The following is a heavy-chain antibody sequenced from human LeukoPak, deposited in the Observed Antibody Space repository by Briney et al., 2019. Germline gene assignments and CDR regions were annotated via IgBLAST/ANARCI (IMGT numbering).Heavy chain of an antibody. V-gene: IGHV3-9*01. CDR2: IAWNSGNT. J-gene: IGHJ4*02. CDR1: GFTFDNYA. D-gene: IGHD3-10*01. CDR3: AKDMNSYGSGSSYNPWGPFDS. Sequence: GGSLRLSCVASGFTFDNYAMHWVRQAPGKGLEWVSGIAWNSGNTGFADSVKGRFTISRDNAENSLYLQMNSLTPEDTAFNFCAKDMNSYGSGSSYNPWGPFDSWGQGTLVTVSS.